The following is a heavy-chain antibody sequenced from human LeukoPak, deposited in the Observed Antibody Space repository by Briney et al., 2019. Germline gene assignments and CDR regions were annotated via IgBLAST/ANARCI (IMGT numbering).Heavy chain of an antibody. CDR2: SYHSGTS. CDR1: GYSISTGYY. D-gene: IGHD4-23*01. V-gene: IGHV4-38-2*01. CDR3: ARKYGSNAGYFDY. Sequence: TSETLSLTCAVSGYSISTGYYWGWVRQPPGKGLEWIGNSYHSGTSNYNPSLKSRVSISVDTSKNQFSLKLRSVTAADTAVYYCARKYGSNAGYFDYWGQGALVTVSS. J-gene: IGHJ4*02.